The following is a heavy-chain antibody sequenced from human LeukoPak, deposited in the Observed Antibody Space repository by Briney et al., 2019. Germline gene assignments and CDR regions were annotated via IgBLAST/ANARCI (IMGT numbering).Heavy chain of an antibody. CDR2: ISGSGGST. J-gene: IGHJ3*02. CDR1: KFNFNNYG. Sequence: PGGSLRLSCTTSKFNFNNYGMTWVRQVPGKGLEWVSSISGSGGSTQYAPSVQGRFTISRDNSKNTLYLQMNSLRAEDTAVYYCAKDPHGDYIGAFDIWGQGTMVTVSS. D-gene: IGHD4-17*01. CDR3: AKDPHGDYIGAFDI. V-gene: IGHV3-23*01.